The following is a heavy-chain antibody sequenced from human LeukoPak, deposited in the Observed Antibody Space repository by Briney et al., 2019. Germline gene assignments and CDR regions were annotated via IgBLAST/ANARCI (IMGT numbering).Heavy chain of an antibody. D-gene: IGHD3-22*01. Sequence: ASVKVSCKASGYTFTSYGISWVRQAPGQGLEWMGWISAYNGNINYAQKLQGRVTMTTDTSTSTAYMELRSLRSDDTAVYYCARDYTYDSSGYWQSYYYYYGMDVWGQGTTVTVSS. CDR2: ISAYNGNI. CDR3: ARDYTYDSSGYWQSYYYYYGMDV. J-gene: IGHJ6*02. V-gene: IGHV1-18*01. CDR1: GYTFTSYG.